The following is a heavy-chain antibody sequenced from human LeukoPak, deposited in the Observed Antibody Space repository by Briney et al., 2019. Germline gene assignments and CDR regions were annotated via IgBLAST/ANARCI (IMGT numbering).Heavy chain of an antibody. V-gene: IGHV4-39*07. CDR3: ARDRYYYDNSGKFDY. CDR2: MYNSGST. J-gene: IGHJ4*02. Sequence: PSETLSLTCTVSGGSISSSYYYWGWIRQPPGKGLEWIGTMYNSGSTDYNPSLESRVTISVDTSKNQFSLKLSSVTAADTAVYYCARDRYYYDNSGKFDYWGQGTLVTVSS. CDR1: GGSISSSYYY. D-gene: IGHD3-22*01.